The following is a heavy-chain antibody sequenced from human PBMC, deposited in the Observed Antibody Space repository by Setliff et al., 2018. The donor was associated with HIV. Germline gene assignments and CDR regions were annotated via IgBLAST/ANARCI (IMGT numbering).Heavy chain of an antibody. CDR1: GFIFSSYE. CDR2: INSYGSER. J-gene: IGHJ3*02. V-gene: IGHV3-48*03. CDR3: ARPWAFDI. Sequence: GGSLRLSCAASGFIFSSYEMNWVRQAPGKGLEWVSYINSYGSERYYVDSVKGRFTISRDNAKNSLYLQMNSLRAEDTAVYYCARPWAFDIWGQGTMVTVSS.